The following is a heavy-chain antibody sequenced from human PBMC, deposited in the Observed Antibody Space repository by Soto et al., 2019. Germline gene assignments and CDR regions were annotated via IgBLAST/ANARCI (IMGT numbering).Heavy chain of an antibody. Sequence: EVQLVESGGGLVKPGGSLRLSCAASGFTFSNAWMSWVRQAPGKGLEWVGRIKSKTDGGTTDYAAPVKGRFTISRDDSKNTLYLQMNSLKTEDTAVYYCTTDVLRFLEWLSKDAFDIWGQGTMVTVSS. CDR2: IKSKTDGGTT. CDR1: GFTFSNAW. J-gene: IGHJ3*02. V-gene: IGHV3-15*01. CDR3: TTDVLRFLEWLSKDAFDI. D-gene: IGHD3-3*01.